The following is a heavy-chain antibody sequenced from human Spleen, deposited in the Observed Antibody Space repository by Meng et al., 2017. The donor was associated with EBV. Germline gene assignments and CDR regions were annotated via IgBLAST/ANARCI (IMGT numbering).Heavy chain of an antibody. Sequence: LLWSGPGWVKPPEPCALTLACPGGSIRVYSYYWVWILQAPGEGLEWIGIINYSGSTYYNPSLKSRVTISVDTSKNQFSLKLSSVTAADTAVYYCARQPAFGYDPYFDYWGQGNLVTVSS. D-gene: IGHD5-12*01. CDR1: GGSIRVYSYY. CDR2: INYSGST. V-gene: IGHV4-39*01. CDR3: ARQPAFGYDPYFDY. J-gene: IGHJ4*02.